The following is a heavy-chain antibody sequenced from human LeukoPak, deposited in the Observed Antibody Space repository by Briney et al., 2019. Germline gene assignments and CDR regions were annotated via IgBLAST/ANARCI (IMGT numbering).Heavy chain of an antibody. CDR3: ARHDSGYESDY. D-gene: IGHD5-12*01. V-gene: IGHV5-51*01. CDR2: IYPGDSDT. J-gene: IGHJ4*02. Sequence: GESPKIPCKGSGYSFTSYWIGRVRQMPGKGLEWMGIIYPGDSDTTYSPSFQGQVTISADKSISTAYLQWSSLKASDTAMYYCARHDSGYESDYWGQGALVTVSS. CDR1: GYSFTSYW.